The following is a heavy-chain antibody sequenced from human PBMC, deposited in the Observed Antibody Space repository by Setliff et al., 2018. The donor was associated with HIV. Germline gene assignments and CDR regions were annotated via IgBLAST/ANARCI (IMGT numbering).Heavy chain of an antibody. Sequence: SVKVSCKASGGTFSGYAISWVRQAPGQGLELMGGIIPIFGTANYAQKFQGRVTITADESTSTAYMELSSLRSEDTAVYYCAIDGAGGWLRPMPDYWGQGTLVTVSS. J-gene: IGHJ4*02. D-gene: IGHD5-12*01. CDR1: GGTFSGYA. CDR2: IIPIFGTA. V-gene: IGHV1-69*13. CDR3: AIDGAGGWLRPMPDY.